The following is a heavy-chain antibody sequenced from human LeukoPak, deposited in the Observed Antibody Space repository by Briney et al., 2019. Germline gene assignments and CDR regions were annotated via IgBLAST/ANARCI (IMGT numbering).Heavy chain of an antibody. V-gene: IGHV4-34*01. Sequence: KPSETLSLTCAVYGGSFSGYYWSWIRQPSGKGLEWIGEINHSGSTNYNPSLKSRVTISDTSKNQFSLKLSSVTAADTAVYYCARGTKVVPANYWGQGTLVTVSS. J-gene: IGHJ4*02. CDR2: INHSGST. D-gene: IGHD2-2*01. CDR1: GGSFSGYY. CDR3: ARGTKVVPANY.